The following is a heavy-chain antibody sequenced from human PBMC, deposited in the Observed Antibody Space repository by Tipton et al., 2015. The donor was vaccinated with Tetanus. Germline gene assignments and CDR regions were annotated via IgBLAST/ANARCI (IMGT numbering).Heavy chain of an antibody. J-gene: IGHJ4*02. D-gene: IGHD6-19*01. CDR2: IYRTGST. CDR3: VRESSSGWFVDY. Sequence: TLSLTCSVSGDSVSSGSYYWTWIRQPPGKGLEWIGYIYRTGSTKYSSSLRDRVTIALDTSKNQFSLKLNSVTAADTAVYYCVRESSSGWFVDYWGQGTVVTVFS. V-gene: IGHV4-61*01. CDR1: GDSVSSGSYY.